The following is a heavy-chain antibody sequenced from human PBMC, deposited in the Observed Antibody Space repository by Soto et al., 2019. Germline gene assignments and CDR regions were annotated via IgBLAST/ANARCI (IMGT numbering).Heavy chain of an antibody. D-gene: IGHD3-10*01. J-gene: IGHJ4*02. V-gene: IGHV4-59*01. Sequence: PSETLSLTRSVSCGSMSEYFWSYIRQSPGKGLEGIGCIYYLGSTDYNPSRKMRVTMSVDTSKRQLCLGLTSVTAAGAAVYYCARDGYDGSGSPYPAYWGPGTPVTVS. CDR1: CGSMSEYF. CDR3: ARDGYDGSGSPYPAY. CDR2: IYYLGST.